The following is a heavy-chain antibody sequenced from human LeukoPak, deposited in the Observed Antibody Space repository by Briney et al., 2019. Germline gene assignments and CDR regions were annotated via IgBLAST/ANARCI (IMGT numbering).Heavy chain of an antibody. V-gene: IGHV3-11*06. CDR2: ISSSSSYI. CDR1: GFTFSDYY. J-gene: IGHJ6*02. CDR3: AREGAEDIVVVPAADYYYYYYGMDV. Sequence: GGSLRLSCAASGFTFSDYYMSWIRQAPGKGLEWVSSISSSSSYIYYADSVKGRFTIPRDNAKNSLYLQMNSLRAEDTAVYYCAREGAEDIVVVPAADYYYYYYGMDVWGQGTTVTVSS. D-gene: IGHD2-2*01.